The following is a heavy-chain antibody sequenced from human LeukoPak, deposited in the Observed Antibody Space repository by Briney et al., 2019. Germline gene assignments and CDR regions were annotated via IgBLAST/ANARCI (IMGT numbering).Heavy chain of an antibody. CDR2: VLYNGSKK. J-gene: IGHJ5*02. CDR1: GFTFTRYT. Sequence: GGSLRLSCAASGFTFTRYTMHWVRQAPGKGLEWAALVLYNGSKKYYADSVKGRFTLSRDNSKNTLSLEMNALRADDTAVYYCVRDNYGGILDLWGQGTLVTVSS. CDR3: VRDNYGGILDL. V-gene: IGHV3-30*04. D-gene: IGHD2-21*01.